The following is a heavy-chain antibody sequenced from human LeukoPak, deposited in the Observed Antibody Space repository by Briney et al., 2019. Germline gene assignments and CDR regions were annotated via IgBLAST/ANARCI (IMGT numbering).Heavy chain of an antibody. CDR3: ARVRGVRGLPGILIGRFSDYYYMDV. V-gene: IGHV3-74*01. CDR1: GFTFNNYW. J-gene: IGHJ6*03. D-gene: IGHD3-9*01. Sequence: PGGSLRLSCAASGFTFNNYWMHWVRQDPGKGLMWVSRIKSDGSSTDYADSVKGRFTISRDNAKNSLYLQMNSLRAEDTAVYYCARVRGVRGLPGILIGRFSDYYYMDVWGKGTTVTISS. CDR2: IKSDGSST.